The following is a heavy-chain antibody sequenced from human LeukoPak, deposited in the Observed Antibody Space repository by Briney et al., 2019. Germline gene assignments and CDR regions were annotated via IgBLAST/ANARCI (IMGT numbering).Heavy chain of an antibody. CDR2: ISAYNGNT. CDR3: ARDVNYYDSSGYSMPFDY. Sequence: ASVKVSCKASGYTFTSYGISWVRQAPGQGLEWMGWISAYNGNTKYVQKLQGRVTMTTDTSTSTAYMELRSLRSDDTAVYYCARDVNYYDSSGYSMPFDYWGQGTLVTVSS. J-gene: IGHJ4*02. V-gene: IGHV1-18*01. D-gene: IGHD3-22*01. CDR1: GYTFTSYG.